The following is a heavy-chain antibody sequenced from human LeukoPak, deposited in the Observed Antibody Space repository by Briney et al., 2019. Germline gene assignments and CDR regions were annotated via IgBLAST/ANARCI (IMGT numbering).Heavy chain of an antibody. D-gene: IGHD3-22*01. J-gene: IGHJ4*02. V-gene: IGHV3-30-3*01. Sequence: SGGSLRLSCAASGFTFSSYAMHWVRQAPGKGLEWVAVISYDGSNKYYADSVKGRFTISRDNSKNTLYLQMNSLRAEDTAVYYCARPRYYYDSSGYEASYYFDYWGQGTLVTVSS. CDR3: ARPRYYYDSSGYEASYYFDY. CDR1: GFTFSSYA. CDR2: ISYDGSNK.